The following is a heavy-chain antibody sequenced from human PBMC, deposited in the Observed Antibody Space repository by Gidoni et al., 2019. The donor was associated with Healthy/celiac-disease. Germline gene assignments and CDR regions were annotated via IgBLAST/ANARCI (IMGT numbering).Heavy chain of an antibody. J-gene: IGHJ3*02. V-gene: IGHV3-33*01. D-gene: IGHD3-22*01. CDR2: IWYDGSNK. CDR1: GFTLSSYG. Sequence: QVQLVESGGGVVQPGRSLRLSCAASGFTLSSYGMHWVRQAPGKGLEWVAVIWYDGSNKYYADSVKGRFTISRDNSKNTLYLQMNSLRAEDTAVYYCARDLYDSSGSNDAFDIWGQGTMVTVSS. CDR3: ARDLYDSSGSNDAFDI.